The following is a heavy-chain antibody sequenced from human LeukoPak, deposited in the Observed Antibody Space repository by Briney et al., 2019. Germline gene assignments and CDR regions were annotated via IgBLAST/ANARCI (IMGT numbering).Heavy chain of an antibody. J-gene: IGHJ6*02. CDR3: GKSMDV. CDR2: ISSSSTII. V-gene: IGHV3-48*01. Sequence: GGSLRLSCAASGFTFSSHSMNWVRQTPGKGLEWISYISSSSTIIHYADSVKGRFTISRDDAKNSLYLQMNSLRAEDTAVYYCGKSMDVWGQGTTVTVSS. CDR1: GFTFSSHS.